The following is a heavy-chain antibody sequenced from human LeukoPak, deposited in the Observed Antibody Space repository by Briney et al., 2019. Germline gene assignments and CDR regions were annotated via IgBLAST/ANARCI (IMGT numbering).Heavy chain of an antibody. CDR3: ARRQWLAPVDY. V-gene: IGHV4-34*01. Sequence: SETLSLTCAVYGGSFSGYYWSWIRQPPGEGLEWIGEINHSGSTNYNPSLKSRVTISVDTSKNQFSLKLSSVTAADTAVYYCARRQWLAPVDYWGQGTLVTVSS. J-gene: IGHJ4*02. CDR1: GGSFSGYY. CDR2: INHSGST. D-gene: IGHD6-19*01.